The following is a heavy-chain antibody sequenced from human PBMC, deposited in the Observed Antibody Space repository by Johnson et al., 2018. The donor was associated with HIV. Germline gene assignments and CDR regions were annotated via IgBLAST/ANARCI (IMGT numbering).Heavy chain of an antibody. CDR3: ARWIQLWVAFDF. CDR2: IGTAGDT. J-gene: IGHJ3*01. CDR1: GFTFSSYD. V-gene: IGHV3-13*01. Sequence: VQLVESGGGLVQPGGSLRLSCAASGFTFSSYDMHWVRQATGKGLEWVSAIGTAGDTYYPGSVKGRFTISRENAKNSLYLQMNSLRAEDTAVYYCARWIQLWVAFDFWGQGTMVTVSS. D-gene: IGHD5-18*01.